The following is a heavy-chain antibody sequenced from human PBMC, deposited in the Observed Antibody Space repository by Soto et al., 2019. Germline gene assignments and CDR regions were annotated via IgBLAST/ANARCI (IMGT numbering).Heavy chain of an antibody. D-gene: IGHD6-25*01. Sequence: GGSLRLSCAASGFTFIDFYMAWIRQSPGKGLEWISSISSGGETKYYADSVKGRFTISRDNTENSLYLQMNSLRADDTAVHFCARDMRLYGMDVWGQGTTVTVSS. CDR1: GFTFIDFY. V-gene: IGHV3-11*01. CDR2: ISSGGETK. CDR3: ARDMRLYGMDV. J-gene: IGHJ6*02.